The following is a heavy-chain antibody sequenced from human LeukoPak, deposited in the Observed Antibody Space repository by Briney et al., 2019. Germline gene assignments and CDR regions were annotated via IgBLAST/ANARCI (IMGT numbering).Heavy chain of an antibody. CDR3: ASTSGRGTRFLEWPGWFDP. D-gene: IGHD3-3*01. J-gene: IGHJ5*02. CDR2: IYTSGST. Sequence: SETLSLTCTVSGGSISSYYWSRIRHPAGQGLEWIGRIYTSGSTNYNPPLKSRVTMSVDTSKSQFSLKLSSVTAADTAVYYCASTSGRGTRFLEWPGWFDPWGQGTLVTVSS. CDR1: GGSISSYY. V-gene: IGHV4-4*07.